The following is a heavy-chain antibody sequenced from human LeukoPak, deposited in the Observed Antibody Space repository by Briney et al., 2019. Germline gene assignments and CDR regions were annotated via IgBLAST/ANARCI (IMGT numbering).Heavy chain of an antibody. Sequence: GGSLRLSCAASGFTFSNAWMSWVRQAPGKGLEWVSGINWNGGSTGYADSVKGRFTISRDNAKNSLYLQMNSLRAEDTALYYCARLGIAVANDAFDIWGQGTMVTVSS. CDR3: ARLGIAVANDAFDI. V-gene: IGHV3-20*04. CDR2: INWNGGST. J-gene: IGHJ3*02. D-gene: IGHD6-19*01. CDR1: GFTFSNAW.